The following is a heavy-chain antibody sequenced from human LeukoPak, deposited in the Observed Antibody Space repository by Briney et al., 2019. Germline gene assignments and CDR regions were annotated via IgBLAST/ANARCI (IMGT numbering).Heavy chain of an antibody. V-gene: IGHV4-59*01. J-gene: IGHJ3*02. CDR3: AREGADLNAFDI. D-gene: IGHD3-16*01. Sequence: SETLSLTCTVSGGSINSYYWSWIRQPPGKGLEWIGYIYYTGTTNYNPSLKSRVTISVDTSENQFSLRLSSVTAVDTAVYYCAREGADLNAFDIWGQGTMVTVSS. CDR1: GGSINSYY. CDR2: IYYTGTT.